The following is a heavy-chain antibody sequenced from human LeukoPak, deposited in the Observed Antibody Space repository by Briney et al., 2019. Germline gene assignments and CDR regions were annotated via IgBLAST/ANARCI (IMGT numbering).Heavy chain of an antibody. V-gene: IGHV3-66*02. CDR3: ARSVALYYFDY. CDR2: IYSGGST. CDR1: GFTVSSNY. Sequence: GGSLRLSCAASGFTVSSNYMSWVRQAPGKGLEWVSVIYSGGSTYYAGSVKGRFTISRDNSKNTLYLQMNSLRAEDTAVYYCARSVALYYFDYWGRGTLVTVSS. J-gene: IGHJ4*02.